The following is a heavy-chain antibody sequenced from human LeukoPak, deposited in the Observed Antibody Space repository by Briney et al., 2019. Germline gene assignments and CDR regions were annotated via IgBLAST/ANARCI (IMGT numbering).Heavy chain of an antibody. D-gene: IGHD6-13*01. Sequence: GGSLRLSCAASGFSFSSYGMHWVRQAPGKGLEWVSSISSSSSYIYYADSVKGRFTISRDNAKNSLYLQMNSLRAEDTAVYYCARDRSSSSWYRVDYYYYMDVWGKGTTVTVSS. CDR2: ISSSSSYI. CDR3: ARDRSSSSWYRVDYYYYMDV. J-gene: IGHJ6*03. V-gene: IGHV3-21*01. CDR1: GFSFSSYG.